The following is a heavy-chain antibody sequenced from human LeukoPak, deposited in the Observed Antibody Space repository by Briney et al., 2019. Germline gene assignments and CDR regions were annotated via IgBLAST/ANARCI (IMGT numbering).Heavy chain of an antibody. J-gene: IGHJ6*02. CDR2: ISGSGVST. V-gene: IGHV3-23*01. D-gene: IGHD3-10*01. CDR3: ARVKLLWFGELLYPYGMDV. Sequence: GGSLRLSCAASGFTFSSYAMTWVRQAPGKGLEWVSAISGSGVSTYSADSVKGRFTISRDNAKNSLYLQMNSLRAEDTAVYYCARVKLLWFGELLYPYGMDVWGQGTTVTVSS. CDR1: GFTFSSYA.